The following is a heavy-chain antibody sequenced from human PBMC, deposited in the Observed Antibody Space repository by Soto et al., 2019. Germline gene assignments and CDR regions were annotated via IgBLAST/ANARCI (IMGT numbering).Heavy chain of an antibody. CDR2: ISYDGSNQ. Sequence: QVQLVESGGGVVQPGRSLRLSCAASGFTFSSYGMHWVRQAPGKGLEWVAVISYDGSNQYYADSVKGRFTISRDNSKNTLYLQMNSLRAEDTAVYYCAKGYCSGGSCSEYFQHWGQGTLVTVSS. V-gene: IGHV3-30*18. CDR3: AKGYCSGGSCSEYFQH. CDR1: GFTFSSYG. J-gene: IGHJ1*01. D-gene: IGHD2-15*01.